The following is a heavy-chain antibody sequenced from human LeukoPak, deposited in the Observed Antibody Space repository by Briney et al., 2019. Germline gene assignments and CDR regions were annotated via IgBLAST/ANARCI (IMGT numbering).Heavy chain of an antibody. CDR1: GGSFSGYY. Sequence: PSETLSLTCAVYGGSFSGYYWSWIRQPPGKGLEWIGEINHSGSTNYNPSLKSRVTISVDTSKNQFSLKLSSVTAADTAVYYCARAKPGNWFDPWGQGTLVTVSS. CDR3: ARAKPGNWFDP. J-gene: IGHJ5*02. V-gene: IGHV4-34*01. D-gene: IGHD1-14*01. CDR2: INHSGST.